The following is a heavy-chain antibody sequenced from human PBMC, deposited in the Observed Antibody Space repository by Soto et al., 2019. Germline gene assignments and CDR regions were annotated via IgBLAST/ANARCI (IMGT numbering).Heavy chain of an antibody. CDR3: ATDTAMVTFDY. V-gene: IGHV4-39*02. Sequence: SETLSLTCTVSGGSISSRSDYWVWIRQPPGKGLEFIGSIYYSGSPYYNPSLESRVTISVDTSKNQFSLKLSSVTAADTAVYYCATDTAMVTFDYWGQGTMVTVSS. J-gene: IGHJ4*02. CDR1: GGSISSRSDY. CDR2: IYYSGSP. D-gene: IGHD5-18*01.